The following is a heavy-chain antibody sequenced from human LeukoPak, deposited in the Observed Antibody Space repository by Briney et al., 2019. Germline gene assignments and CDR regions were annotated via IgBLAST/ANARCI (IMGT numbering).Heavy chain of an antibody. V-gene: IGHV3-21*06. CDR2: ISSSDYYI. CDR3: AFGAGGTF. J-gene: IGHJ4*02. CDR1: GFTFRCYT. D-gene: IGHD3-3*01. Sequence: PGGSLRLSCTASGFTFRCYTMNWVRQAPGKGLEWVSSISSSDYYINYAESVEGRFTISRNNADNLLYLQMNSLRAEDTAMYYCAFGAGGTFWGQGTLVTVSS.